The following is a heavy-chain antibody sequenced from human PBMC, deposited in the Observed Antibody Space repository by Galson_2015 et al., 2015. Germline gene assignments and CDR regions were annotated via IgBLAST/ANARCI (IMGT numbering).Heavy chain of an antibody. Sequence: ATLSLTCAVYCGSFSGSHWSWLRQPLGKGLEWIGEINHSGSANHNPPLKSRVTIAVDTSKNQFSLKLSSVTAADTAVYYCARESVATRGGMDVWGQGTTVTVSS. D-gene: IGHD6-6*01. CDR1: CGSFSGSH. V-gene: IGHV4-34*01. J-gene: IGHJ6*02. CDR2: INHSGSA. CDR3: ARESVATRGGMDV.